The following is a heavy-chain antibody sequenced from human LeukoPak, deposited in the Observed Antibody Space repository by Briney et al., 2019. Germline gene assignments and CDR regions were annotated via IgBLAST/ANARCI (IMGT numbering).Heavy chain of an antibody. Sequence: GGSLRLSCAASGFTFSSYGMSWVRQAPGKGLEWVSAISGSGSTIYYADSVKGRFTISRDNAKNSLYLQMNSLRAEDTAVYYCARDRGRWLQYYDYWGQGTLVTVSS. D-gene: IGHD5-24*01. CDR2: ISGSGSTI. CDR3: ARDRGRWLQYYDY. V-gene: IGHV3-48*04. J-gene: IGHJ4*02. CDR1: GFTFSSYG.